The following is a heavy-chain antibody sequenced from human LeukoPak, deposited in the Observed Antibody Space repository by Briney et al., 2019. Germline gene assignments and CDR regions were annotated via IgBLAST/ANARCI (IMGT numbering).Heavy chain of an antibody. CDR2: IYYSGST. CDR1: GGSISSYY. CDR3: ASYGGSTGDAFDI. V-gene: IGHV4-59*08. D-gene: IGHD4-17*01. Sequence: SETLSLTCTVSGGSISSYYWSWIRQSPGKGLENIGYIYYSGSTNYNHSLKSRVTISVDTSKNQVSLKLSSVTAADTAVYYCASYGGSTGDAFDIWGQGTMVTVSS. J-gene: IGHJ3*02.